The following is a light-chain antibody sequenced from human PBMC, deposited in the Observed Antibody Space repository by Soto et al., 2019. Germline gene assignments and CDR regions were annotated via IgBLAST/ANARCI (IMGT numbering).Light chain of an antibody. CDR2: AAS. CDR1: QSISSY. CDR3: QQSYSTPRT. J-gene: IGKJ2*01. Sequence: DIQMTQSPSSLSASVGDRVTITCRASQSISSYLNWYQQKPGKAPKLLIYAASSLQSGVPSRYSGSGSGTEFTLTISSLQPEDFATYYCQQSYSTPRTFGQGTKLGIK. V-gene: IGKV1-39*01.